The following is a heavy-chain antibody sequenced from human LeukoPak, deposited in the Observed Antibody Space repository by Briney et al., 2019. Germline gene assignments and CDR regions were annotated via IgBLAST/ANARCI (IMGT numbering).Heavy chain of an antibody. CDR3: ARGSSVWGSYSYYYYYMDV. V-gene: IGHV4-39*07. CDR1: GGSISSSSYY. CDR2: IYYSGST. Sequence: SETLSLTCTVSGGSISSSSYYWGWIRQPPGKGLEWIGSIYYSGSTYYNPSLKSRVTISVDTSKNQFSLKLSSVTAADTAVYYCARGSSVWGSYSYYYYYMDVWGKGTTVTVSS. J-gene: IGHJ6*03. D-gene: IGHD1-26*01.